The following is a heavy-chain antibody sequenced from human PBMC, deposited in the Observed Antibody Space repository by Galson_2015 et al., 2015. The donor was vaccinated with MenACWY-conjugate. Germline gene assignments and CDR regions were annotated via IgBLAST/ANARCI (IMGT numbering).Heavy chain of an antibody. CDR2: ITSNGEVT. V-gene: IGHV3-74*01. CDR1: GFSFSSFW. Sequence: SLRLSCAASGFSFSSFWMHWVRHAPGKGLMWVSRITSNGEVTTYADSVRGRFTISRDNARNTLYLQMNNLRADDTAVYYCARSAAVTSDYWGQGTLVTVSS. D-gene: IGHD4-17*01. J-gene: IGHJ4*02. CDR3: ARSAAVTSDY.